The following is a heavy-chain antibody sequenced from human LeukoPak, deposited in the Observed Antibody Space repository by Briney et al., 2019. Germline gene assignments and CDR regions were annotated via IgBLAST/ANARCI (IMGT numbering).Heavy chain of an antibody. D-gene: IGHD6-13*01. J-gene: IGHJ6*03. Sequence: GGSLRLSCAASGFTFSDYYMSWIRQAPGKELEWVANIKQDGSEKYYVDSVKGRFTISRDNAKNSLYLQMNSLRAEDTAVYYCAREVKSSSWYSLSYYMDVWGKGTTVTVSS. CDR1: GFTFSDYY. CDR2: IKQDGSEK. V-gene: IGHV3-7*01. CDR3: AREVKSSSWYSLSYYMDV.